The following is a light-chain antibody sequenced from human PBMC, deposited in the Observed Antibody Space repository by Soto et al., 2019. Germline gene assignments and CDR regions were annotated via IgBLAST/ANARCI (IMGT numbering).Light chain of an antibody. Sequence: DIQMTQSPSSLSASIGDRVTIACQASQDIANYLNWYQQKPGKAPKLLIYDASNLETGVPSRFSGGGSGTVFTLTISSLQPEDFATYYCQQYDNLVTFGQGTRLDIK. CDR3: QQYDNLVT. J-gene: IGKJ5*01. CDR1: QDIANY. V-gene: IGKV1-33*01. CDR2: DAS.